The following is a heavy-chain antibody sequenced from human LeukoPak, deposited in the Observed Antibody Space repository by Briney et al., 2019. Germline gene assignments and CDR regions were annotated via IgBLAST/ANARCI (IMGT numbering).Heavy chain of an antibody. CDR2: IRSSGSTI. CDR1: GFTLSSYE. J-gene: IGHJ3*02. V-gene: IGHV3-48*03. D-gene: IGHD3-22*01. Sequence: GSLRLSGAASGFTLSSYEMNWVRQAPGKGLEWLSYIRSSGSTIYYADSVKGRFTISRDNAKSSLYLQMNTLRAEDTAVYYCARAGHVITMIVVLDAFDIWGQGTMVTVSS. CDR3: ARAGHVITMIVVLDAFDI.